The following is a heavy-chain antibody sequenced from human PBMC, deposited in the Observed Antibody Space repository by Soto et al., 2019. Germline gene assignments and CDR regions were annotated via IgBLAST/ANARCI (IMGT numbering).Heavy chain of an antibody. V-gene: IGHV1-69*01. D-gene: IGHD6-6*01. CDR3: ARDTQSSSDVYHYGMDV. CDR1: GGTFSSYA. CDR2: IIPIFGTA. J-gene: IGHJ6*02. Sequence: QVQLVQSGAEVKKPGSSVKVSCKASGGTFSSYAISWVRQAPGQGLEWMGGIIPIFGTANYAQKFQGRVTITADESTSTAYMELSSLRSEDTAVYYCARDTQSSSDVYHYGMDVWGQGTTVTVSS.